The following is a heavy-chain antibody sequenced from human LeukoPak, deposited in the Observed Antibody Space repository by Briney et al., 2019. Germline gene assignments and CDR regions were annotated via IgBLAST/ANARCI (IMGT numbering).Heavy chain of an antibody. V-gene: IGHV1-69*13. CDR3: ARDLNTAMLGPVDP. Sequence: ASVKVSCKASGGTFSSYAISWVRQAPGQGLEWMGGIIPIFGTANYAQKFQGRVTITADESTSTVYMELSSLRSEDTAVYYCARDLNTAMLGPVDPWGQGTLVTVSS. D-gene: IGHD5-18*01. CDR1: GGTFSSYA. CDR2: IIPIFGTA. J-gene: IGHJ5*02.